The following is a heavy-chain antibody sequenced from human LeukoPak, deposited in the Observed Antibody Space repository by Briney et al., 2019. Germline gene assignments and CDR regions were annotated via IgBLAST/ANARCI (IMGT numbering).Heavy chain of an antibody. D-gene: IGHD2-15*01. V-gene: IGHV3-30*18. J-gene: IGHJ6*03. CDR1: GFTFSSYG. Sequence: GGSLRLSCAASGFTFSSYGMHWVRQAPGKGLEWVAVISYDGSNKYYADSVKGRFTISRDNSKNTLYLQMNSLRAEDTAVYYCAKWVTYCSGGSCRADYYYMDVWGKGTTVTVSS. CDR3: AKWVTYCSGGSCRADYYYMDV. CDR2: ISYDGSNK.